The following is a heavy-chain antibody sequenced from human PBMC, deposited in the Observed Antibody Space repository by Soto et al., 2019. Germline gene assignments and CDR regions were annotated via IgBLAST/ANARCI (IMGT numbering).Heavy chain of an antibody. J-gene: IGHJ4*02. Sequence: GGSLRLSCAASGFPFGENAMSWVRQARGKGLEWVSGISDSGATTYYADSVRGRFTISRDNSKNTLYLQMKSLRAEDSASYYCAKEDTSSGSLDYWGQGALVTVSS. V-gene: IGHV3-23*01. CDR2: ISDSGATT. CDR1: GFPFGENA. CDR3: AKEDTSSGSLDY. D-gene: IGHD6-19*01.